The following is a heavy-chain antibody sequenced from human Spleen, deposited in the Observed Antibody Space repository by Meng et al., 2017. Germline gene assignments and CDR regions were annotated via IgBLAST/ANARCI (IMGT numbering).Heavy chain of an antibody. D-gene: IGHD6-19*01. CDR2: ISAYNGHT. CDR1: GYTFTTYG. Sequence: QVQLVQSGAEVKKPGASVKVSCKASGYTFTTYGISWVRQAPGQGLEWVGWISAYNGHTNYAQKFQDRVIMNRDTSASTAYMELSTLRSEDTAVYYCARDFTSGSSGDPWGQGTLVTVSS. CDR3: ARDFTSGSSGDP. J-gene: IGHJ5*02. V-gene: IGHV1-18*01.